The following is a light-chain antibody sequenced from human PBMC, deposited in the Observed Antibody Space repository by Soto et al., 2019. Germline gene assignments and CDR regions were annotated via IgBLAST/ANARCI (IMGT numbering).Light chain of an antibody. CDR3: HQYNNWPPYT. J-gene: IGKJ2*01. CDR1: QSVSSN. Sequence: EIVMTQSPATLSVSPGERATLSCRASQSVSSNLAWYQQKPGQAPRLLIYGASHRATGIPARFSGSGSGTEFTLTISSLQSEDFAVYYCHQYNNWPPYTFGQGTKLDIK. V-gene: IGKV3-15*01. CDR2: GAS.